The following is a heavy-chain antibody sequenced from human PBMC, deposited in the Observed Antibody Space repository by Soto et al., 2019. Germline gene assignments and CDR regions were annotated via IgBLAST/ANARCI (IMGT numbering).Heavy chain of an antibody. CDR3: AKDRRGEWLRCTRGMDV. CDR1: GFTFSSYA. CDR2: ISGSGGST. D-gene: IGHD5-12*01. Sequence: EVQLLESGGGLVQPGGSLRLSCAASGFTFSSYAMSWVRQAPGKGLEWVSAISGSGGSTYYADTVKGRFTISGHNSKNTLNLQMNSLRAEDTAVYYCAKDRRGEWLRCTRGMDVWGKGTTVTVSS. J-gene: IGHJ6*04. V-gene: IGHV3-23*01.